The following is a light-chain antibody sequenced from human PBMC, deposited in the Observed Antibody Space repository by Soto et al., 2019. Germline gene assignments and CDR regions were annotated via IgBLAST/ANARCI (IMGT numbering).Light chain of an antibody. Sequence: DIVMTQSPDSLAVSLGERATVNCKSSQSVLDNSYKKNYLAWYQQKKGQPPKLLIYWASTRESGVPDRFSGSESGTDFTLTISSLQAEDVAGYYCQQYRYTPWTFGQGTKVEIK. J-gene: IGKJ1*01. V-gene: IGKV4-1*01. CDR3: QQYRYTPWT. CDR2: WAS. CDR1: QSVLDNSYKKNY.